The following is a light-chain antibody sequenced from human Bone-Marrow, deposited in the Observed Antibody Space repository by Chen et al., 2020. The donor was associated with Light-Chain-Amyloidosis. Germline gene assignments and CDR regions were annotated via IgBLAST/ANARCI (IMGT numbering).Light chain of an antibody. CDR2: DDS. V-gene: IGLV3-21*02. CDR1: NIGSTS. CDR3: QVWDRSSDRPV. Sequence: SYVLTQPSSVSVAPGQTATIACGGNNIGSTSVHWYQQTPGQAPLLVVYDDSDRPSGSPERLSGSNSGTTATLTISGVEAGDEADYYCQVWDRSSDRPVFGGGTKLTVL. J-gene: IGLJ3*02.